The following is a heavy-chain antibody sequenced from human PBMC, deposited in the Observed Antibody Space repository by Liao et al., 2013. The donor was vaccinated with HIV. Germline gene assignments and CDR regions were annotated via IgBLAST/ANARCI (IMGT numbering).Heavy chain of an antibody. CDR3: ARGGGSYAPYYFDY. V-gene: IGHV4-59*01. Sequence: QVLLQESGPGLVKPSETLSLTCTVSGGSISSYYWNWIRQPPGKGLEWIGYIYYSGSTNYNPSLKSRVTISVDTSKNQFSLKLSSVTAADTAVYYCARGGGSYAPYYFDYWGQGTLVTVSS. D-gene: IGHD1-26*01. CDR1: GGSISSYY. CDR2: IYYSGST. J-gene: IGHJ4*02.